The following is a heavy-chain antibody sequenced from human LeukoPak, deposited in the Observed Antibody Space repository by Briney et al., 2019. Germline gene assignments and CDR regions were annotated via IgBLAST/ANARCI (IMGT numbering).Heavy chain of an antibody. D-gene: IGHD6-19*01. Sequence: PSETLSLTCTVSGYSISSSSYYWGWIRQPPGKGLEWIGSIYYSGSTYYNPSLKSRVTISVDTSKTQFSLKLSSVTAADTAVYYCARDGLSYGSGWLGVDYWGQGTLVTVSS. CDR2: IYYSGST. V-gene: IGHV4-39*07. CDR3: ARDGLSYGSGWLGVDY. J-gene: IGHJ4*02. CDR1: GYSISSSSYY.